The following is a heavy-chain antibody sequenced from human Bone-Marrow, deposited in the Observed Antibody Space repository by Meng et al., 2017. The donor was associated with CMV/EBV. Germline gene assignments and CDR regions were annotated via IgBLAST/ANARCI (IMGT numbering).Heavy chain of an antibody. V-gene: IGHV1-18*01. J-gene: IGHJ3*02. CDR1: GYTFTSYG. D-gene: IGHD3-10*01. Sequence: ASVKVSCKASGYTFTSYGISWVRQAPGQGLEWMGWISAYNGNTNYAQKLQGRVTMTTDTSTSTAYVELRSLRSDDTAVYYCARDKGRTSPPDAFDIWGQGTMVTVSS. CDR2: ISAYNGNT. CDR3: ARDKGRTSPPDAFDI.